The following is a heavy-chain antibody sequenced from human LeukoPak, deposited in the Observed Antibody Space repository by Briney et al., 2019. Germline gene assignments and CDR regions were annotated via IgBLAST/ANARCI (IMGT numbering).Heavy chain of an antibody. CDR3: ARTRYSGSYGGADY. D-gene: IGHD1-26*01. Sequence: GGSLRLSCAASGFTFDAYGMTWVRHAPGKGLEWVSGINWNGGSTGYVDSVKGRFTISRDNAKNSLYLQMNSLRAEDTALYHCARTRYSGSYGGADYWGQGTLVTVSS. CDR1: GFTFDAYG. J-gene: IGHJ4*02. V-gene: IGHV3-20*01. CDR2: INWNGGST.